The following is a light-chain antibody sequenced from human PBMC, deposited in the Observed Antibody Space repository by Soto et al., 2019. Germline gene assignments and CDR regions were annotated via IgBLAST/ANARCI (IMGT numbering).Light chain of an antibody. CDR3: QQYSTSPWT. Sequence: EIVLTQSPGTLTLSPGERATLSCRASQSVRSNYLAWYQQGPGQAPRLLIFAASSRAHGIPDRFSGSGSGTDFTLTISRLEPEDFAVYYCQQYSTSPWTFGQGTKVDIK. CDR2: AAS. CDR1: QSVRSNY. J-gene: IGKJ1*01. V-gene: IGKV3-20*01.